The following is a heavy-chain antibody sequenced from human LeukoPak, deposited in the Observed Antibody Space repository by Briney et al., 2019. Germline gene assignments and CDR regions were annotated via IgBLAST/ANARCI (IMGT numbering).Heavy chain of an antibody. CDR2: ISGSGGST. V-gene: IGHV3-23*01. CDR1: GFTFSSYG. CDR3: AKSTTLGDFDY. Sequence: PGESLRLSCAASGFTFSSYGMNWVRQAPGKGLEWVSLISGSGGSTYYADSVKGRFTISRDNSKNTLYLQMNSLRAEDTAVYYCAKSTTLGDFDYWGQGTLVTVSS. J-gene: IGHJ4*02. D-gene: IGHD4-23*01.